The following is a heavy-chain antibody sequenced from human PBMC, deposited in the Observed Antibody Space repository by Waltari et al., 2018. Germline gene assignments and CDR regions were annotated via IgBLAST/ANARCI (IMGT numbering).Heavy chain of an antibody. V-gene: IGHV3-72*01. CDR3: ARDLDGDSNLDY. CDR1: GFTFSAYG. CDR2: SRRKAYSFAT. Sequence: EVELVESGGGLVEPGGCLRRSCAVSGFTFSAYGIDWVRQGREKGLEWVGRSRRKAYSFATEYAASVRGRFTISRDDSENSVSLQMNGLISEDTAVYFCARDLDGDSNLDYWGQGTQVTVSS. J-gene: IGHJ4*02. D-gene: IGHD2-21*02.